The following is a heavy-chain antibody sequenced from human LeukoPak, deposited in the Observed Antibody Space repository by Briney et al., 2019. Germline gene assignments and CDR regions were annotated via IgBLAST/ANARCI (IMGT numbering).Heavy chain of an antibody. Sequence: PGGSLRLSCAASGFIFSNYAMSWVRQAPGKGLEWLSASSGSGGSTYYTDSVKGRFTISRDNAENSLFLQMNSLRAEDTAVYYCARDGDSFDQWGQGTLVTVSS. J-gene: IGHJ4*02. CDR1: GFIFSNYA. V-gene: IGHV3-23*01. CDR2: SSGSGGST. CDR3: ARDGDSFDQ.